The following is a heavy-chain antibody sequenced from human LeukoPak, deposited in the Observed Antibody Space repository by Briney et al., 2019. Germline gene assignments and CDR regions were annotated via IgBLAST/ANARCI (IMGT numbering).Heavy chain of an antibody. CDR1: GGSISRGDHY. CDR2: MNHSGST. Sequence: SQTLSLTCSVSGGSISRGDHYWSWIRQPPGKGLEWIGEMNHSGSTNYNPSLKSRVTISVDTSKNQFSLKLSSVTAADTAVYYCARQPIAYDILTGYYKRNWFDPWGQGTLVTVSS. CDR3: ARQPIAYDILTGYYKRNWFDP. D-gene: IGHD3-9*01. J-gene: IGHJ5*02. V-gene: IGHV4-30-4*08.